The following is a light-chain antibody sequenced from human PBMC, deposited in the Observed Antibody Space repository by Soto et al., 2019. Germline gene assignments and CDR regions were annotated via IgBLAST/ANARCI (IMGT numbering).Light chain of an antibody. J-gene: IGKJ2*01. CDR1: QSISSY. CDR3: QQSYSTPPYT. CDR2: ASS. V-gene: IGKV1-39*01. Sequence: DIQMTQSPSSLSASVGDRVTITCRASQSISSYLNWYQQKPGKAHKLLIYASSSLQSGVPSRCSGSGSGTDFTLTISRLQPEDFATYYYQQSYSTPPYTFGQGTKLEIK.